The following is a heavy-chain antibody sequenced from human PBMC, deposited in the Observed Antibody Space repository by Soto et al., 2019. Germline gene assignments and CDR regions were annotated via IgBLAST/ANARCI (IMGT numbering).Heavy chain of an antibody. V-gene: IGHV4-59*01. CDR2: VYNSGST. CDR3: ARYRREAVAGYTLDN. J-gene: IGHJ4*02. D-gene: IGHD6-13*01. Sequence: SETLSLTCTVSGGSISSNYWTLILHPPGKGLEWIGYVYNSGSTNYNPSLKSRVTISEDTSKSQFSLKVNSMTAADTAVYYCARYRREAVAGYTLDNWGQGILVTVSS. CDR1: GGSISSNY.